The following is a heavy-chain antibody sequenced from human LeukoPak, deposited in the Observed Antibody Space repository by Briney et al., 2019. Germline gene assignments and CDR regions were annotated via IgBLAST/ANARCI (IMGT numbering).Heavy chain of an antibody. CDR1: GYTFTSYY. D-gene: IGHD3-3*01. V-gene: IGHV1-46*01. CDR3: ARDQLRFLEWWKYYYGMDV. J-gene: IGHJ6*02. CDR2: INPIGGTT. Sequence: ASVKVSCKASGYTFTSYYMHWVRQAPGQGLEWVGAINPIGGTTSYAQKFQGRVTMTTDTSTSTAYMELRSLRSDDTAVYYCARDQLRFLEWWKYYYGMDVWGQGTTVTVSS.